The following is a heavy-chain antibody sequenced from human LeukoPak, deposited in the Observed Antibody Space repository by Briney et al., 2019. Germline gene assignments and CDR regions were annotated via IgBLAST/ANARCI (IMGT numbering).Heavy chain of an antibody. V-gene: IGHV4-39*07. CDR1: GGYSSSSSYY. CDR2: YSYGCGT. Sequence: SETPLLICTISGGYSSSSSYYGCVIRQPPEKRLEMVGSYSYGCGTYYNPSLKSQVTISADTSNNQSSLQLSCLTAADTAVYYCARDQMIVVGDTASPPYYFDYWGQGTLVTVSS. J-gene: IGHJ4*02. D-gene: IGHD3-22*01. CDR3: ARDQMIVVGDTASPPYYFDY.